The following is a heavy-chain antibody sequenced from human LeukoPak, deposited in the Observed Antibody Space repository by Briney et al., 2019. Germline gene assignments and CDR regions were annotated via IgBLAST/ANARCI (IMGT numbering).Heavy chain of an antibody. CDR3: ATDKSRFDWLHYFDY. V-gene: IGHV1-24*01. CDR2: FDPEDGEI. CDR1: GYTLTELS. D-gene: IGHD3-9*01. J-gene: IGHJ4*02. Sequence: ASVKVSCKVSGYTLTELSMHWVRQAPGKGLEWMGGFDPEDGEIIYAQKFQGRVTMTEDTSTDTAYMELSSLRSEDTAVYYCATDKSRFDWLHYFDYWGQGTLVTVSS.